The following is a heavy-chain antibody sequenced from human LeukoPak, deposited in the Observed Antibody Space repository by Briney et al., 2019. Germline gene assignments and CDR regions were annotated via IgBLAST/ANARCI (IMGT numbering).Heavy chain of an antibody. CDR2: IYSGGST. CDR3: ARDQYYYGSGTIDY. V-gene: IGHV3-66*02. D-gene: IGHD3-10*01. CDR1: GFTVSSNY. J-gene: IGHJ4*02. Sequence: GGSLRLSCAASGFTVSSNYMSWVRQAPGKGLEWVSVIYSGGSTYYADSVKGRFTISRDNSKITLYLQMNSLRAEDTAVYYCARDQYYYGSGTIDYWGQGTLVTVSS.